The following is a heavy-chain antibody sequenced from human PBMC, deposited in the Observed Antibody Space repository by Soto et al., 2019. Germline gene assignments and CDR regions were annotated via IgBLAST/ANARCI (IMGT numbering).Heavy chain of an antibody. CDR3: ARAAGFLEWLWPNNYYYYYMDV. Sequence: EVQLVESGGGLVQPGGSLRLSCAASGFTFSSYAMHWVRQAPGKGLEYVSAISSNGGSTYYANSVKGRFTISRDNSKNTVYLQMGRLRAEDMAVYYCARAAGFLEWLWPNNYYYYYMDVWGKGTTVTVSS. D-gene: IGHD3-3*01. J-gene: IGHJ6*03. CDR2: ISSNGGST. V-gene: IGHV3-64*01. CDR1: GFTFSSYA.